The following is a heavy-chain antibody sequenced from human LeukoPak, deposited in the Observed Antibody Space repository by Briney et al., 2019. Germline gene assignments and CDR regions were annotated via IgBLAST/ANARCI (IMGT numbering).Heavy chain of an antibody. J-gene: IGHJ5*01. CDR1: GDSVSSNSAA. D-gene: IGHD4-17*01. V-gene: IGHV6-1*01. Sequence: SHTLSLTCTISGDSVSSNSAAWNWIRQSPSRGLHWLGRTYYGPKWFNDYATTVNGLLNINPDTPKNQFSLQLNSVTPEDSAVYYCSRGLMNTGFDSWGQGTLVTVSS. CDR2: TYYGPKWFN. CDR3: SRGLMNTGFDS.